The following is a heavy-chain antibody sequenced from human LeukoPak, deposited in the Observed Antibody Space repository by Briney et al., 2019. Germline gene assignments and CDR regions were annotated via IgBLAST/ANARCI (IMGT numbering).Heavy chain of an antibody. J-gene: IGHJ4*02. V-gene: IGHV3-74*01. CDR3: AKGLVPAAIRVVDY. CDR2: INGVGTAT. Sequence: GGSLRLSCAASGFTFNNYYIHWVRQAPGKGLVWVSRINGVGTATIYADSVKGRFTISRDNSQNTLYLQVNSLRAEDTAVYYCAKGLVPAAIRVVDYWGQGTLVTVFS. D-gene: IGHD2-2*01. CDR1: GFTFNNYY.